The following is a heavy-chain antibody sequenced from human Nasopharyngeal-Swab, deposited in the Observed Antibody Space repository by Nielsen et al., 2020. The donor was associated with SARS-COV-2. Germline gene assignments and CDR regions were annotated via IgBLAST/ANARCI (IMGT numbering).Heavy chain of an antibody. CDR2: IWYDGSNK. J-gene: IGHJ4*02. V-gene: IGHV3-33*01. D-gene: IGHD6-13*01. CDR3: ARDLGGAAAGTDY. Sequence: GESLKISCAASGFTFSSYGMHWVRQAPGKGLEWVAVIWYDGSNKYYADSMKGRFTISRDNSKNTLYLQMNSLRAEDTAVYYCARDLGGAAAGTDYWGQGTLVTVSS. CDR1: GFTFSSYG.